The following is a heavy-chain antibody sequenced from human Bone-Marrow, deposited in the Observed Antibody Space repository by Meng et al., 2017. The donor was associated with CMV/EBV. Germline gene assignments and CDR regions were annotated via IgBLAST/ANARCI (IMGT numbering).Heavy chain of an antibody. D-gene: IGHD2-2*01. CDR3: ARAPAGIVVVPAAPTRWAFDI. CDR2: IYPVDSDT. J-gene: IGHJ3*02. Sequence: KVSCKGSGYSFTSYWIGWVRQMPGKGLEWMGIIYPVDSDTRYSPSFQGQVTISADKSISTAYLQWSSLKASDTAMYYCARAPAGIVVVPAAPTRWAFDIWGQGTMVTVSS. V-gene: IGHV5-51*01. CDR1: GYSFTSYW.